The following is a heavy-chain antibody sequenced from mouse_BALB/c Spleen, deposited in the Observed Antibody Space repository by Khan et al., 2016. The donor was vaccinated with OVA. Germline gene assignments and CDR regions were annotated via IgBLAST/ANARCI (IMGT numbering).Heavy chain of an antibody. D-gene: IGHD2-3*01. CDR3: ARDGSRYNYAMDY. Sequence: VQLKQSGPGLVKPSQSLSLTCTVTGYSITSDYAWNWIRQFPGNKLEWMGYISSSGSTTYNPALKSQISITRDTSKNQFFLQLNSVTTEDTATYYCARDGSRYNYAMDYWGQGTAVTVSS. CDR1: GYSITSDYA. V-gene: IGHV3-2*02. CDR2: ISSSGST. J-gene: IGHJ4*01.